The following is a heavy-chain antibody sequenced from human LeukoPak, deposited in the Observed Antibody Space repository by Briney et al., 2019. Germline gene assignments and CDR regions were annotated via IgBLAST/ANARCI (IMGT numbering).Heavy chain of an antibody. V-gene: IGHV3-11*06. D-gene: IGHD6-19*01. CDR2: ISSSDTYT. Sequence: GGSLRLSCAASGFTFSAYAMSWIRQAPGKGLEWVSYISSSDTYTNYADSVKGRFTISRDNAKNSLYLQMNSLRAEDTAVYYCARGPYSSGSSADYWGQGTLVTVSS. J-gene: IGHJ4*02. CDR1: GFTFSAYA. CDR3: ARGPYSSGSSADY.